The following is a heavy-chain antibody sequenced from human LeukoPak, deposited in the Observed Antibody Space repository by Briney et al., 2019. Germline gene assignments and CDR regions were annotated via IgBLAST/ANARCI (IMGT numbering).Heavy chain of an antibody. CDR2: ISRSRRYI. CDR1: GHTYSICN. Sequence: GVSQRLSCASSGHTYSICNMNCVRQAPGKGLECVSSISRSRRYIYYADSVKQRFTISRDNAKNSLYLPMNSLRAEDTAVYYCARELECSGGSCYANAFDTWG. J-gene: IGHJ3*02. CDR3: ARELECSGGSCYANAFDT. V-gene: IGHV3-21*01. D-gene: IGHD2-15*01.